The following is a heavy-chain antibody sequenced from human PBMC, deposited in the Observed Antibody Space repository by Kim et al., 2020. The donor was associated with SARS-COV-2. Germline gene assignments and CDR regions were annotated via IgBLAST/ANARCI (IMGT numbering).Heavy chain of an antibody. J-gene: IGHJ6*02. CDR3: AKAPAGAPTYYYYGMDV. Sequence: GGSLRLSCAASGFTFSSYAMSWVRQAPGKGLEWVSAISGSGGSTYYADSVKGRFTISRDNSKNTLYLQMNSLRAEDTAVYYCAKAPAGAPTYYYYGMDVWGQGTTVTVSS. CDR1: GFTFSSYA. V-gene: IGHV3-23*01. CDR2: ISGSGGST.